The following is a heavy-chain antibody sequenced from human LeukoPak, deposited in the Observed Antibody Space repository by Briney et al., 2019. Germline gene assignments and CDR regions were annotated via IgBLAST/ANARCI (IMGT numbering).Heavy chain of an antibody. CDR1: GGPLSNYY. V-gene: IGHV4-59*08. J-gene: IGHJ4*02. CDR3: ARQSRDGDYIAKLFDY. Sequence: SETLSLTCTVSGGPLSNYYWSWIRQPPGKGLEWIGYIYYSGSINYNPSLKSRVTISVDMSKNQFSLQLSSVTAADTAVYYCARQSRDGDYIAKLFDYWGQGTLVTVSS. D-gene: IGHD4-17*01. CDR2: IYYSGSI.